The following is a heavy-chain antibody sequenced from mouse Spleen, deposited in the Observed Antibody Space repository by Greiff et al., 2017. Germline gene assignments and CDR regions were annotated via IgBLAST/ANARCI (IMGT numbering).Heavy chain of an antibody. D-gene: IGHD4-1*01. CDR1: GFTFTDYE. Sequence: VQLQQSGAELVRPGASVPLSCKASGFTFTDYEMHWVKQTPVNGLEWIGAIDPETGGSAFNQMFKGKAILTADKSSSTSYRELRSLTSEDSAVYCCARGVGTAWFAYLGQGTLVTVSA. V-gene: IGHV1-15*01. CDR3: ARGVGTAWFAY. CDR2: IDPETGGS. J-gene: IGHJ3*01.